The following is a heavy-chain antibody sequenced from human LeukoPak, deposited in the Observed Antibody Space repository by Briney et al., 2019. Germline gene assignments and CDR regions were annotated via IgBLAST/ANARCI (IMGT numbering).Heavy chain of an antibody. CDR2: INTNTGNP. CDR3: ARDLGGSYYDFWSGYPLVFDY. Sequence: ASVKVSCKASGYTFTSYAMNWVRQAPGQGLEWMGWINTNTGNPTYAQGFTGRFVFSLDTSVSTAYLQISSLKAEDTAVYYCARDLGGSYYDFWSGYPLVFDYWGQGTLVTVSS. V-gene: IGHV7-4-1*02. CDR1: GYTFTSYA. J-gene: IGHJ4*02. D-gene: IGHD3-3*01.